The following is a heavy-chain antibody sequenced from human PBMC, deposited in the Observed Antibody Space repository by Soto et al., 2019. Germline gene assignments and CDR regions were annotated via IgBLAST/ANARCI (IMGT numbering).Heavy chain of an antibody. D-gene: IGHD5-12*01. CDR1: GFTFITYA. CDR3: ARETYYSGHVIGNLDL. J-gene: IGHJ2*01. CDR2: VSSEGGTQ. V-gene: IGHV3-30-3*01. Sequence: GGSLRLSCAASGFTFITYAIQFFRHAPVKGLEWVAVVSSEGGTQFYADSVKGRFTISRDNSKNSLYLQMSSLTIEDAAIYYCARETYYSGHVIGNLDLWGRGTLVT.